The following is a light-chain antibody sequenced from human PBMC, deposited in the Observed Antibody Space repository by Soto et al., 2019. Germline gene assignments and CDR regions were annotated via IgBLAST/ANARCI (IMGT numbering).Light chain of an antibody. Sequence: DIQMTQSPSTLPASVGDRVTISCRASQTVERWLAWYQQKPGKAPKLLISDVSTLERGVPSRFSVSGCATEFTLTISGLQSDDFATYYCQQYKDHVWTFGQGTKV. CDR2: DVS. CDR3: QQYKDHVWT. V-gene: IGKV1-5*01. CDR1: QTVERW. J-gene: IGKJ1*01.